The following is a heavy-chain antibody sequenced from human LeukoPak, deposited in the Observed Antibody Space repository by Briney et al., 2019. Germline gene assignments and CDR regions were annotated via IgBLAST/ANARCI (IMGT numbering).Heavy chain of an antibody. Sequence: SETLSLTCTVSGGSISSYYWNWIRQPPGKGLEWIGSIYYSGSTYYNPSLKSRVTISVDTSKNQFSLKLSSVTAADTAVYYCARVGETYYDFWSGYPGVNWFDPWGQGTLVTVSS. V-gene: IGHV4-59*12. J-gene: IGHJ5*02. CDR3: ARVGETYYDFWSGYPGVNWFDP. D-gene: IGHD3-3*01. CDR1: GGSISSYY. CDR2: IYYSGST.